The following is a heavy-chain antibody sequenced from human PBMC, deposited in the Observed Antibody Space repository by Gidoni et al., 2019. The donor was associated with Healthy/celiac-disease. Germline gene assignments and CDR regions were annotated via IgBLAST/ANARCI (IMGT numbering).Heavy chain of an antibody. V-gene: IGHV4-34*01. CDR2: INHSGST. CDR1: GGSFNGYY. Sequence: QVQLQQWGAGLLKPSETLSLTCAVYGGSFNGYYWSWIRQPPGKGLEWIGEINHSGSTNYNPSLKSRVTISVDTSKNQFSLKLSSVTAADTAVYYCARPSYYDSSGYTHWGQGTLVTVSS. J-gene: IGHJ4*02. D-gene: IGHD3-22*01. CDR3: ARPSYYDSSGYTH.